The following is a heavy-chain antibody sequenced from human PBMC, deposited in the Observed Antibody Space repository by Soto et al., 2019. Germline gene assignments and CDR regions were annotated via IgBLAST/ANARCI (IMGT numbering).Heavy chain of an antibody. CDR3: RRDWDGPVL. CDR2: VRSKADGGTT. D-gene: IGHD1-1*01. J-gene: IGHJ4*02. Sequence: EVQLVESGGGLVKPGGSLRLSCAASGFTFANAWMSWVRQAPGKGLEWVGRVRSKADGGTTDYAAPVKGRFTISRDDSENTLYLQMTSLKIDDTAVYYCRRDWDGPVLWGQGTLVTVSS. CDR1: GFTFANAW. V-gene: IGHV3-15*01.